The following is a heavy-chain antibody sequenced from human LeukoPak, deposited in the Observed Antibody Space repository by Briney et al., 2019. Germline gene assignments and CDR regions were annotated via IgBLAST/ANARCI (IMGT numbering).Heavy chain of an antibody. D-gene: IGHD3-9*01. Sequence: GGSLRLSCAASGFTFSSHAMSWVRQAPGKGLEWVAFIRYDGSNKYYADSVKGRFTISRDNPKNTLYLQMNSLRAGDTAVYYCAKVLRLRYFDWLLDYWGQGTLVTVSS. CDR1: GFTFSSHA. CDR2: IRYDGSNK. V-gene: IGHV3-30*02. CDR3: AKVLRLRYFDWLLDY. J-gene: IGHJ4*02.